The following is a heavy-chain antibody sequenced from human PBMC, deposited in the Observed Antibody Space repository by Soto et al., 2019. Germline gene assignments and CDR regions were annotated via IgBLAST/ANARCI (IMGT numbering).Heavy chain of an antibody. Sequence: SVKVSCKASGYTFTGYFMHWVRQAPGQGLEWMGGIIPIFGTANYAQKFQGRVTITADESTSTAYMELSSLRSEDTAVYYCARCGSTSWKKTTWFDPWGQGTLVTVSS. CDR3: ARCGSTSWKKTTWFDP. D-gene: IGHD2-2*01. V-gene: IGHV1-69*13. CDR1: GYTFTGYF. J-gene: IGHJ5*02. CDR2: IIPIFGTA.